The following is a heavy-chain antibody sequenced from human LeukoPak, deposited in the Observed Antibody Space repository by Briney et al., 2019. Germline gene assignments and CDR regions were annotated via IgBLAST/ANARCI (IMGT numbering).Heavy chain of an antibody. CDR1: GSTFNTFW. V-gene: IGHV3-7*01. D-gene: IGHD5-12*01. J-gene: IGHJ4*02. Sequence: GGSLRLSCAASGSTFNTFWMSWVRQAPGKGLEWVATIKEDGSERYYVDSVKGRFTISRDNAKNSLYLQVNSLSAEDTAVYYCARTVATRSFDYWGQGTLVTVSS. CDR3: ARTVATRSFDY. CDR2: IKEDGSER.